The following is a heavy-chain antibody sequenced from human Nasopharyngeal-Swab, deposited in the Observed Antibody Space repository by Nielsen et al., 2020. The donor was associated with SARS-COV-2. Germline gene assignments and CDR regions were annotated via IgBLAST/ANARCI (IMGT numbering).Heavy chain of an antibody. CDR3: AKYYGDYPYHYYYMDV. CDR2: ISGSSGST. D-gene: IGHD4-17*01. J-gene: IGHJ6*03. V-gene: IGHV3-23*01. Sequence: GGSLRLSCAASGFTFSSYAMSWVRQAPGKGLEWVSAISGSSGSTYYADSVKGRFTISRDNSKNTLYLQMNSLRAEDTAVYYCAKYYGDYPYHYYYMDVWGKGTTVTVSS. CDR1: GFTFSSYA.